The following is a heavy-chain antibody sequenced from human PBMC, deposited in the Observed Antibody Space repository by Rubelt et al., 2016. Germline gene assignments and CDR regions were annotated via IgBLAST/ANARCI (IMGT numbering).Heavy chain of an antibody. CDR3: AKDGASSL. CDR1: GGSFSGYY. CDR2: ITHSGST. J-gene: IGHJ3*01. Sequence: QVQLQQWGAGLLKPSETLSLTCGVSGGSFSGYYWSWIRQPPGKGLEWIGEITHSGSTNYNPSLKSRVTISADRSNNQFSLKLTSVTAADTGVYYCAKDGASSLWGQGTMVTVSS. V-gene: IGHV4-34*01. D-gene: IGHD3-16*01.